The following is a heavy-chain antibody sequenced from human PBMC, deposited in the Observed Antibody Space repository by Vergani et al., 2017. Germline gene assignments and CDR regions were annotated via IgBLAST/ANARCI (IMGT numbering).Heavy chain of an antibody. Sequence: EVLLLESGGGLVQPGGSLRLSCAASGFTLSSCAMSWVRQAPGKGLEWVSAIRGSGGSTYYADSVKGRFTISRDNSKNTLYLQMNSLRAEDTAVYYCAKSLVLYYYYYMDVWGKGTTVTVSS. D-gene: IGHD6-13*01. V-gene: IGHV3-23*01. CDR3: AKSLVLYYYYYMDV. CDR1: GFTLSSCA. J-gene: IGHJ6*03. CDR2: IRGSGGST.